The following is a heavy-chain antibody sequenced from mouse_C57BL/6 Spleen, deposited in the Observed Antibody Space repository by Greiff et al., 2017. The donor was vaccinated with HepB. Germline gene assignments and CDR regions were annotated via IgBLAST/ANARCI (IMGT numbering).Heavy chain of an antibody. CDR3: ARLDAY. CDR2: ISSGGSYT. Sequence: EVQLVESGGDLVKPGGSLKLSCAASGFTFSSYGMSWVRQTPDKRLEWVATISSGGSYTYYPDSVKGRFTISRDNAKNTLDLQMSSLKSEDTAMYYCARLDAYWGQGTLVTVSA. J-gene: IGHJ3*01. V-gene: IGHV5-6*01. CDR1: GFTFSSYG.